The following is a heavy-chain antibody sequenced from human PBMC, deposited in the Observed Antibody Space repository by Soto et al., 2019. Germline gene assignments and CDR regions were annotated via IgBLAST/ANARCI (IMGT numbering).Heavy chain of an antibody. CDR3: ARLGEDIVVVPAASGLDP. CDR2: IYYSGST. D-gene: IGHD2-2*01. V-gene: IGHV4-59*01. CDR1: GGSISSYY. J-gene: IGHJ5*02. Sequence: PSETLSLTCTVSGGSISSYYWSWIRQPPGKGLEWIGYIYYSGSTNYNPSLKSRVTISVDTSKNQFSLKLSSVTAADTAVYYCARLGEDIVVVPAASGLDPWGQGTLVTVSS.